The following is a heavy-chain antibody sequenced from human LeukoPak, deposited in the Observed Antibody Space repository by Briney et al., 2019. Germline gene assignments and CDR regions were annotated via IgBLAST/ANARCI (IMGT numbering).Heavy chain of an antibody. D-gene: IGHD2-2*02. J-gene: IGHJ4*02. CDR3: AKGGSASCYTRFDY. CDR2: ICGSGGST. Sequence: PGGSLRLSCAASGFTFSSYAMNWVRQAPGKGLEWVSAICGSGGSTYYADPVKGQFTISRDNSKNTLYLQMNSLRAEDTAVYYCAKGGSASCYTRFDYWGQGTLVTVSS. CDR1: GFTFSSYA. V-gene: IGHV3-23*01.